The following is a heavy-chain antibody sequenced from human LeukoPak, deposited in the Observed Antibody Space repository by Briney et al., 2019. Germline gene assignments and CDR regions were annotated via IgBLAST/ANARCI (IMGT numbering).Heavy chain of an antibody. CDR2: ISSSSSTI. V-gene: IGHV3-48*01. CDR3: ARVGDSSGWQYYLDY. J-gene: IGHJ4*02. Sequence: GGSLRLSCAASGVTFSSYSMNWVRQAPGKGREWVSYISSSSSTIYYADSVKGRFTISRDNAKNSLYLQMSSLRAEDTAVYYCARVGDSSGWQYYLDYWGQGTLVTVSS. D-gene: IGHD6-19*01. CDR1: GVTFSSYS.